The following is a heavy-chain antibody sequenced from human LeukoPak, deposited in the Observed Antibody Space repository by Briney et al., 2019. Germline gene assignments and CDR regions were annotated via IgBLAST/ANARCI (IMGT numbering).Heavy chain of an antibody. Sequence: ASVKVSCKASGYTFTGYYLHWVRQAPGQGLEWMGWINPNTGGTNYAQNFQGRVTMTRDTSISTAYMEVTRLRSDDTAVYYCARALVPAARRLSPWGQGTLVTVSS. J-gene: IGHJ5*02. V-gene: IGHV1-2*02. CDR2: INPNTGGT. CDR3: ARALVPAARRLSP. D-gene: IGHD2-2*01. CDR1: GYTFTGYY.